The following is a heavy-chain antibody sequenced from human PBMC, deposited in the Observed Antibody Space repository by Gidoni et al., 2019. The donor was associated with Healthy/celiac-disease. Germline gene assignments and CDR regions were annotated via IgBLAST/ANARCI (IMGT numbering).Heavy chain of an antibody. CDR2: INHSGST. D-gene: IGHD2-21*02. Sequence: QVQLQQWGAGLLKPSETLSLTCPVYGGSFSGYYWSWIRQPPGKGLEWIGEINHSGSTNYNPSLKSRVTISVDTSKNQFSLKLSSVTAADTAVYYCARGKVTRWMGYYYYYYGMDVWGQGTTVTVSS. V-gene: IGHV4-34*01. CDR3: ARGKVTRWMGYYYYYYGMDV. CDR1: GGSFSGYY. J-gene: IGHJ6*02.